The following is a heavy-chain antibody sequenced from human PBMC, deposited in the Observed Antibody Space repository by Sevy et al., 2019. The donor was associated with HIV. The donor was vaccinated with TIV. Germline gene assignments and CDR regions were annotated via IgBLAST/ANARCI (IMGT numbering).Heavy chain of an antibody. Sequence: SETLSLTCAVSGYSMSSDYYWGWIRQPPGKGLEWIGSIYHSGYSYYNPSLKSRVTISVDTSKNQFSLKLSSVTAADTAVYYCARAIGTQVAGLYYFDYWGQGTLVTVSS. D-gene: IGHD6-19*01. CDR1: GYSMSSDYY. CDR2: IYHSGYS. V-gene: IGHV4-38-2*01. CDR3: ARAIGTQVAGLYYFDY. J-gene: IGHJ4*02.